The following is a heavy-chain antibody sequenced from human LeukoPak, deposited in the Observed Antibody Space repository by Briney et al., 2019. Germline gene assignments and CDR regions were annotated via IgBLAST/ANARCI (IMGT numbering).Heavy chain of an antibody. CDR1: GGSIRSYY. CDR2: IHYSGST. D-gene: IGHD2-2*01. V-gene: IGHV4-59*01. J-gene: IGHJ4*02. CDR3: ARAGVPAAYYFDY. Sequence: SETLSLTCTVSGGSIRSYYWSWIRQPPGKGLEWIGYIHYSGSTNYNPSLKSRVTISVDMSKNQFSLKMSSVTGADTGVYYCARAGVPAAYYFDYWGQGTLVTVSS.